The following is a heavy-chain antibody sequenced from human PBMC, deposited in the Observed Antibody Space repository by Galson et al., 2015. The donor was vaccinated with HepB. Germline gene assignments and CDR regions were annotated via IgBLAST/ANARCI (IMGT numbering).Heavy chain of an antibody. CDR1: GGTFSSYA. CDR3: ARDKNCSGGSCYIRHYYGMDV. V-gene: IGHV1-69*13. J-gene: IGHJ6*02. Sequence: SVKVSCKASGGTFSSYAISWVRQAPGQGLEWMGGIIPIFGTANYAQKFQGRVTITADESTSTAYMELSSLRSEDTAVYYCARDKNCSGGSCYIRHYYGMDVWGQGTTITVSS. CDR2: IIPIFGTA. D-gene: IGHD2-15*01.